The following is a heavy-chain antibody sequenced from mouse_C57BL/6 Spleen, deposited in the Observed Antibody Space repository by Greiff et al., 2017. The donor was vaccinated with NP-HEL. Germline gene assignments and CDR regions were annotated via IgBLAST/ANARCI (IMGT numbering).Heavy chain of an antibody. CDR2: IYPSDSET. CDR3: ARRLEDAMDY. J-gene: IGHJ4*01. Sequence: VKLQQPGPELVRPGSSVKLSCKASGYTFTSYWMDWVKQRPGQGLEWIGNIYPSDSETHYNQKFKDKATLTVDKSSSTAYMQLSSLTSEDSAVYYCARRLEDAMDYWGQGTSVTVSS. D-gene: IGHD4-1*01. CDR1: GYTFTSYW. V-gene: IGHV1-61*01.